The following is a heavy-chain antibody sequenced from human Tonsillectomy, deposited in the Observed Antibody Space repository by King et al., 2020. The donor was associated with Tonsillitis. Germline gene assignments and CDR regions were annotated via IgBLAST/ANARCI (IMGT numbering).Heavy chain of an antibody. Sequence: VQLVESGGDLVQPGGSLRLSCAASGFTFSNYGMNRLRQVPGQGVEWVSYIQNSSQNIYIADTVKGRFTTSRDNGKNSLYLQMNSLRAEDTALYYCARGNWYFDFWGQGILVTVSS. CDR2: IQNSSQNI. J-gene: IGHJ4*02. CDR3: ARGNWYFDF. V-gene: IGHV3-48*01. CDR1: GFTFSNYG.